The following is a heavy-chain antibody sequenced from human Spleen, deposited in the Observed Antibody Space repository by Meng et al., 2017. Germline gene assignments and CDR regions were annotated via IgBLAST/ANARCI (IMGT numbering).Heavy chain of an antibody. J-gene: IGHJ6*02. CDR3: AKGGHYHSSGDWYYYHGMDV. CDR1: GFTFSNCA. D-gene: IGHD3-22*01. CDR2: VSGSGGNT. Sequence: GESLKISCAASGFTFSNCALSWVRQAPGKGLEWVSTVSGSGGNTSYADSVKGRFSISRDNPKNTLYLQMKSLRAEDTAVYYCAKGGHYHSSGDWYYYHGMDVWGQGTTVTVSS. V-gene: IGHV3-23*01.